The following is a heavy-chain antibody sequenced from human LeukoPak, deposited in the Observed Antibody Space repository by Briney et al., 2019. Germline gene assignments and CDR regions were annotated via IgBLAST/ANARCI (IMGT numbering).Heavy chain of an antibody. J-gene: IGHJ5*02. V-gene: IGHV1-2*02. D-gene: IGHD3-10*01. CDR1: GYTFIDYY. CDR3: ARDASGSWFDP. CDR2: INPNSGAT. Sequence: ASVKVSCKASGYTFIDYYIHWVRQAPGQGLEWMGWINPNSGATDYAQNFQGRVTLTRDTSISTAYMELSSLRSDDTAVYYCARDASGSWFDPWGQGALVTVSS.